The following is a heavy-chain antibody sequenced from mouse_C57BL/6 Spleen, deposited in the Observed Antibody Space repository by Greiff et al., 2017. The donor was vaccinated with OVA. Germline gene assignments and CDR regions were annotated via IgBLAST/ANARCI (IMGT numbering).Heavy chain of an antibody. J-gene: IGHJ2*01. CDR1: GYTFTSYW. CDR3: ARRGTTEGY. D-gene: IGHD1-1*01. Sequence: VQLQQPGAELVKPGASVKLSCKASGYTFTSYWMQWVKQRPGQGLEWIGEIDPSDSYTNYNQKFKGKATLTVDTSSSTAYMQLSSLTAEDSAVYYCARRGTTEGYWGQGTTLTVSS. V-gene: IGHV1-50*01. CDR2: IDPSDSYT.